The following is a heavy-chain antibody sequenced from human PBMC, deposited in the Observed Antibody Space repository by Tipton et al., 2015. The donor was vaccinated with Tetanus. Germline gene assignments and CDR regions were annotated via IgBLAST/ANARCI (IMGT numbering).Heavy chain of an antibody. Sequence: TLSLTCSVSGDSISSGGHYWGWIRQHPGKGLEWIGNIHYSGSTFYNPSLKSRVTISVDTSKNQFSLKLNSVTAADTAVYYCARDRGDTGTVNWFDPWGQGTLVTVSS. CDR1: GDSISSGGHY. J-gene: IGHJ5*02. V-gene: IGHV4-31*03. CDR2: IHYSGST. D-gene: IGHD1-1*01. CDR3: ARDRGDTGTVNWFDP.